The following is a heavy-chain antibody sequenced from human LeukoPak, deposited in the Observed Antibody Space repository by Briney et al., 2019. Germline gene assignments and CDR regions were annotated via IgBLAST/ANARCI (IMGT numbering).Heavy chain of an antibody. Sequence: SETLSLTCTVYGRSFGGYSRSWVRQPPGKGLEWIGEINHGGSTNYNPSLKGRVTISLDTSKSQFSLELSSVTAADTAVHYCARVPYMRGCGCYYYYGMDVWGQGTSVTVSS. V-gene: IGHV4-34*01. CDR1: GRSFGGYS. J-gene: IGHJ6*02. CDR3: ARVPYMRGCGCYYYYGMDV. D-gene: IGHD6-19*01. CDR2: INHGGST.